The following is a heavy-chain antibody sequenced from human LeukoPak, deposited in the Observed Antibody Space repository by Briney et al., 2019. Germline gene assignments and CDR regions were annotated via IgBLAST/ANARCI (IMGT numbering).Heavy chain of an antibody. CDR3: AKLVVVIPDAFDI. J-gene: IGHJ3*02. CDR1: GFTFSSYA. D-gene: IGHD2-21*01. Sequence: GGSLRLSCAASGFTFSSYAMSWVRQAPGKGLEWVSAISGSGGSTYYADSVEGRFTISRDNSKNTLYLQMNSLRAEDTAVYYCAKLVVVIPDAFDIWGQGTMVTVSS. CDR2: ISGSGGST. V-gene: IGHV3-23*01.